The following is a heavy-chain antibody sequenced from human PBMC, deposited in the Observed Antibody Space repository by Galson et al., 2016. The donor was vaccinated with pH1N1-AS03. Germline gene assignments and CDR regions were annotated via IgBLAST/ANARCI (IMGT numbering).Heavy chain of an antibody. V-gene: IGHV3-48*03. CDR3: ASRYDSSGYNYYFDL. J-gene: IGHJ4*02. Sequence: SLRLSCAASGFIFSYYEMNWVRQAPGKGLEWVSYISSSGDTIYYADSVKGRFTISRDNDKNSLYLQLDSVRAEDTAVYYCASRYDSSGYNYYFDLWGQGTLVTVSS. CDR2: ISSSGDTI. D-gene: IGHD3-22*01. CDR1: GFIFSYYE.